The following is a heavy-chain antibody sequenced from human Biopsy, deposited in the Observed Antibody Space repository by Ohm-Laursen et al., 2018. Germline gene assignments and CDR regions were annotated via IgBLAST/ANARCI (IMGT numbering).Heavy chain of an antibody. Sequence: PSDTLSLTCTVSGGSISGSSWSWIRQAPGKGLEWIGYISYSRDTNYNPSLKSRITISVDTSKNQFSLKLTSVTAADTAVYYCAKHDSGWTGDDAFHIWGQGTMVTVSS. CDR2: ISYSRDT. D-gene: IGHD6-19*01. CDR1: GGSISGSS. J-gene: IGHJ3*02. V-gene: IGHV4-59*08. CDR3: AKHDSGWTGDDAFHI.